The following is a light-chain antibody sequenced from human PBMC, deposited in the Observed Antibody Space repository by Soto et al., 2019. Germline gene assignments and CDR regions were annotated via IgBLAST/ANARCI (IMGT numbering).Light chain of an antibody. J-gene: IGKJ3*01. CDR2: RAS. Sequence: DIQMTQSPSTLSASVGDRVTIACRASQNIDNRLAWYQQKPGKAPALLIHRASILESGVPSRFSGSGFGTEFTLTISSLQPEDNATYYCQQYENRPYTFGPGTKVDI. V-gene: IGKV1-5*03. CDR3: QQYENRPYT. CDR1: QNIDNR.